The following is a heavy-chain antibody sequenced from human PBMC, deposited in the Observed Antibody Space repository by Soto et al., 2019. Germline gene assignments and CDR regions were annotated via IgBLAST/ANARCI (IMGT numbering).Heavy chain of an antibody. CDR1: GFTFSSYG. Sequence: QAGGSLRLACAASGFTFSSYGMHWVRQAPGKGLEWVAVISYDGSNKYYADSVKGRFTISRDNSKNTLYLQMNSLRAEDTAVYYCANLKYYDILTGYSPDWFDPWGQGTLVTVSS. CDR3: ANLKYYDILTGYSPDWFDP. CDR2: ISYDGSNK. J-gene: IGHJ5*02. D-gene: IGHD3-9*01. V-gene: IGHV3-30*18.